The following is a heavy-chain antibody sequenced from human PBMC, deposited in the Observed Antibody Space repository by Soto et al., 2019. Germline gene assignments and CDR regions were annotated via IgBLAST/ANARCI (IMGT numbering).Heavy chain of an antibody. J-gene: IGHJ4*02. CDR1: GGTLRNYA. V-gene: IGHV1-69*05. Sequence: QVQLVQSGAEVKKPGSSVKVSCKASGGTLRNYAISWVRQAPGQGLEWMGGIIPIFSTTNYPQKFQGRVTITPDESTSTASIELRRLSSEARAMYYCPRDGVGYRGTSYWGQGTRVTGSS. D-gene: IGHD3-16*01. CDR2: IIPIFSTT. CDR3: PRDGVGYRGTSY.